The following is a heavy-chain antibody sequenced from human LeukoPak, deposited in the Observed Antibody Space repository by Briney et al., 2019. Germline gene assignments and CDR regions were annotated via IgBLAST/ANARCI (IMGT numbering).Heavy chain of an antibody. J-gene: IGHJ4*02. V-gene: IGHV3-23*01. D-gene: IGHD2-21*01. CDR1: GFTFSSYA. Sequence: GGSLRLSCAASGFTFSSYAMSWVRQAPGKGLEWVSAISGSGGSTYYADSVKGRFTISRDNSKNTLYLQMNSLRAEDTAVYYCAKGTYCGGDCYYFDYWGQGTLVTVSS. CDR3: AKGTYCGGDCYYFDY. CDR2: ISGSGGST.